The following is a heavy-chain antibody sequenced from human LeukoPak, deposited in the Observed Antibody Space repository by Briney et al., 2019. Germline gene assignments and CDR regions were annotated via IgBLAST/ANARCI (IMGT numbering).Heavy chain of an antibody. Sequence: PGGSLRLSCAGSGFTFSSYEMNWVRQAPGKGLEWVSSISSSSSYIYYADSVKGRFTISRDNAKNSLYLQMNSLRAEDTAVYYCARVVVRYYDSSGYYYNWGQGTLVTVSS. CDR2: ISSSSSYI. V-gene: IGHV3-21*01. D-gene: IGHD3-22*01. CDR1: GFTFSSYE. J-gene: IGHJ4*02. CDR3: ARVVVRYYDSSGYYYN.